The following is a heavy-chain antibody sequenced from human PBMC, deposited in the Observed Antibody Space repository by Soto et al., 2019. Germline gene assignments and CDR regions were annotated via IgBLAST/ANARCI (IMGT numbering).Heavy chain of an antibody. D-gene: IGHD2-2*01. CDR3: AKDRDYPRDQFHY. CDR2: ISANGQGI. Sequence: EVQLLESGGGLVQPGGSLRLSCPASGFTFTYYAFSWVRQAPGKGLEWVSAISANGQGIYYADSVRGRFTISRDNSKNTVFLHMDSLRAEDTAVYYCAKDRDYPRDQFHYWGQGTLVTVSS. V-gene: IGHV3-23*01. J-gene: IGHJ4*02. CDR1: GFTFTYYA.